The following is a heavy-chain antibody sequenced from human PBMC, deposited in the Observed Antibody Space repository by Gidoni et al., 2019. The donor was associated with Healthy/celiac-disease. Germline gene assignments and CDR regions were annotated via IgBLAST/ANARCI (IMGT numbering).Heavy chain of an antibody. CDR2: IYYSGST. Sequence: QVQLQESGPGLVKPSETLSLTCTVSGGSISSYSWSWIRQPPGKGLEWIGYIYYSGSTNYNPSLKSRVTISVDTSKNQFSLKLSSVTAADTAVYYCARAFRGAMVRGVISYYGMDVWGQGTTVTVSS. CDR3: ARAFRGAMVRGVISYYGMDV. J-gene: IGHJ6*02. D-gene: IGHD3-10*01. V-gene: IGHV4-59*01. CDR1: GGSISSYS.